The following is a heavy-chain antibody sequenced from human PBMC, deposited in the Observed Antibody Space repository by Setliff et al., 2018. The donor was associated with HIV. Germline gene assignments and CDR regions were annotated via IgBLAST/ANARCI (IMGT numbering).Heavy chain of an antibody. CDR2: FYYSGST. CDR1: GGSISSSNYY. CDR3: AQMSISASVYFDY. Sequence: SETLSLTCAVSGGSISSSNYYWVWIRQPPGKELEWIGSFYYSGSTYYRSSLESRVTISVDTSNNQFSLRLKSVTAADTAVYFCAQMSISASVYFDYWGQGTLVTVSS. V-gene: IGHV4-39*07. D-gene: IGHD2-21*01. J-gene: IGHJ4*02.